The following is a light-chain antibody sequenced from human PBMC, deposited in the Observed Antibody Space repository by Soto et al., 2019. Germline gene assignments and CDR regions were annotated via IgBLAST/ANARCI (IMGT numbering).Light chain of an antibody. CDR1: QSVSSY. CDR2: DAS. Sequence: EIVLTQSPATLSLSPGERATLSCRASQSVSSYLAWYQQKPGQAPRLLIYDASNWATGIPARFSVSGSGSDFTLTISSLEPEDFAVYYCLQRSNWPLTFGGGTKVEIK. V-gene: IGKV3-11*01. CDR3: LQRSNWPLT. J-gene: IGKJ4*01.